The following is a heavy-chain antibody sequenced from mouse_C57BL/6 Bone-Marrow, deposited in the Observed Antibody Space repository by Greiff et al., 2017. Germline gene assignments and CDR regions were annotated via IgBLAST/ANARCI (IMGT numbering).Heavy chain of an antibody. Sequence: VKLQESGPELVKPGASVKISCKASGYAFSSSGMNWVKQRPGKGLEWIGRIYPGDGDTNYNGKFKGKATLTADKSSSTAYMQLSSLTSEDSAVYFCARGGYDAWFAYWGQGTLVTVSA. J-gene: IGHJ3*01. V-gene: IGHV1-82*01. CDR3: ARGGYDAWFAY. CDR1: GYAFSSSG. CDR2: IYPGDGDT. D-gene: IGHD2-2*01.